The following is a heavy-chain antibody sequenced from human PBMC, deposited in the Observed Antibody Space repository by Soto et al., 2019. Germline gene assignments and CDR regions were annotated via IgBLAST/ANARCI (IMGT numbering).Heavy chain of an antibody. J-gene: IGHJ1*01. V-gene: IGHV4-59*08. CDR2: IYYSGST. CDR1: GGSISSYY. D-gene: IGHD4-17*01. Sequence: SETLSLTCTVSGGSISSYYWSWIRQPPGKGLEWIGYIYYSGSTNYNPSLKSRVTISVDTSKNQFSLKLSSVTAADTAVYYCASRINDYGDYVYFQHWGQGTLVTVSS. CDR3: ASRINDYGDYVYFQH.